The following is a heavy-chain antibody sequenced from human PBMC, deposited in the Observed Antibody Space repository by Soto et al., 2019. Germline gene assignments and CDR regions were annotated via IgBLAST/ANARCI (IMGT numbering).Heavy chain of an antibody. Sequence: QVHLVQSGAEVKKPGASVKVSCKASGYTFTGYYIHWVRQAPGQGLEWMGWINPKSGGANSAQKFQGWVTMTRDSSISTTYMELSNPRSNASAVYYFERDYFGGSVSYGIEFWGPGTMVTVAS. V-gene: IGHV1-2*04. CDR1: GYTFTGYY. J-gene: IGHJ3*01. CDR3: ERDYFGGSVSYGIEF. D-gene: IGHD2-21*01. CDR2: INPKSGGA.